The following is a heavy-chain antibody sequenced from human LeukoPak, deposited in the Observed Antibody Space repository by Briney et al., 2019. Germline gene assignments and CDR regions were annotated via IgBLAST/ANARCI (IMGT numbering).Heavy chain of an antibody. J-gene: IGHJ4*02. Sequence: GGSLRLSCAASGFTFSSYAMHWVRQAPGKGLEWVAVISYDGSNKYYADSVKGRFTISRDNSKNSLYLQMNSLRVEDTAVYYCAKVAKYYYGSETYYFFEHWGQGTPVTASS. V-gene: IGHV3-30*04. CDR3: AKVAKYYYGSETYYFFEH. D-gene: IGHD3-10*01. CDR1: GFTFSSYA. CDR2: ISYDGSNK.